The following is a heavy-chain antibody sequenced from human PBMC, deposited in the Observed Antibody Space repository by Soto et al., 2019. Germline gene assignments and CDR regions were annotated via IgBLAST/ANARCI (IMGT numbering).Heavy chain of an antibody. V-gene: IGHV1-46*02. CDR2: INPSGDST. D-gene: IGHD7-27*01. CDR3: ARDWALDY. CDR1: GYTFNAYS. Sequence: QVQLVQSGSEVKRPVTSVKVSCKAAGYTFNAYSMHWVRQAPGQGLEWMGMINPSGDSTTYAPNFQGRVTMTRDTSTTTVYMERSGLRYEDTAVYYCARDWALDYWGQGTLVPVSS. J-gene: IGHJ4*02.